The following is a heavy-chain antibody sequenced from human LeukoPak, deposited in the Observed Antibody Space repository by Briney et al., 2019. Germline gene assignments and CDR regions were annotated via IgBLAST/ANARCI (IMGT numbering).Heavy chain of an antibody. D-gene: IGHD2-2*01. V-gene: IGHV4-39*01. CDR3: ARHMSHPSEFYFDY. Sequence: PSETLSLTCTVSGGSISSSSYYWGWIRQPPGKGLEWIGSIYYSGSTYYNPSLKSRVTISVDTSKNQFSLKLSSVTAADTAVYYCARHMSHPSEFYFDYWGQGTLVTVSS. J-gene: IGHJ4*02. CDR1: GGSISSSSYY. CDR2: IYYSGST.